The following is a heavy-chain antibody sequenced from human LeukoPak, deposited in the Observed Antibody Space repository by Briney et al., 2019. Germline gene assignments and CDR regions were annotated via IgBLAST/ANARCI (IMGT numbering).Heavy chain of an antibody. CDR3: ARRAFVVVTASGYFDY. J-gene: IGHJ4*02. CDR1: GGSISSSSYY. CDR2: TYYSGST. Sequence: SETLSLTCTVSGGSISSSSYYWGWIRQPPGKGLEWIGSTYYSGSTYYNPSLKSRVTISVDTSKNQFSLKLSSVTAADTAVYYCARRAFVVVTASGYFDYWGQGTLVTVSS. D-gene: IGHD2-21*02. V-gene: IGHV4-39*01.